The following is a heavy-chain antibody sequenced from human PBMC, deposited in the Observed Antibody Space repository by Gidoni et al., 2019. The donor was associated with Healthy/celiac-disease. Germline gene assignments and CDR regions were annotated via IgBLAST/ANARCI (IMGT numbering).Heavy chain of an antibody. V-gene: IGHV4-59*01. CDR2: IYYSGST. J-gene: IGHJ4*02. CDR1: GGSISSYY. Sequence: QVQLQASGPGLVQPSETLSLTCTVSGGSISSYYWSWIRQPPGKGLEWIGYIYYSGSTNYNPSLKSRVTISVDTSKNQFSLKLSSVTAADTAVYYCARAPGPGYCSGGSCYGLDYWGQGTLVTVSS. CDR3: ARAPGPGYCSGGSCYGLDY. D-gene: IGHD2-15*01.